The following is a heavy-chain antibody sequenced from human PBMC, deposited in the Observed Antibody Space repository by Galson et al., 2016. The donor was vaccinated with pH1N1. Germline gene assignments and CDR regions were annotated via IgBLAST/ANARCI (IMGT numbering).Heavy chain of an antibody. CDR1: GYSLTNYW. V-gene: IGHV5-51*01. CDR3: ASTRPEFRYFDWQKPHSFDY. CDR2: IYLSDSHT. Sequence: QSGAEVKKPGESLKISCEGFGYSLTNYWIVWVRQMPEKGLEWMGIIYLSDSHTTYSPSFQGQVTISADKSISTAYLERSSLKASDTATYYCASTRPEFRYFDWQKPHSFDYWGQGTLVTVSS. J-gene: IGHJ4*02. D-gene: IGHD3-9*01.